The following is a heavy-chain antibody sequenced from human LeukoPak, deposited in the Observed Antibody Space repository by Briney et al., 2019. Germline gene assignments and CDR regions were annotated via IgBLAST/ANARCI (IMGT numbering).Heavy chain of an antibody. CDR3: ARDQPTRGFDL. J-gene: IGHJ2*01. Sequence: ASVTVSCKASGYTFTGYYMHCGRQAPGQGLGWMGWFNPNRGGTNYEQRCQGRVTMTRDTSISTAYMELSRLRSDDTAVYYCARDQPTRGFDLWGRGTLVTVSS. CDR2: FNPNRGGT. D-gene: IGHD1-14*01. V-gene: IGHV1-2*02. CDR1: GYTFTGYY.